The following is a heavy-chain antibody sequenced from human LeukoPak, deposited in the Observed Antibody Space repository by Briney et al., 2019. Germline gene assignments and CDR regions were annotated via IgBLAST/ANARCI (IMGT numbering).Heavy chain of an antibody. V-gene: IGHV3-23*01. CDR1: GFTFSNYA. J-gene: IGHJ4*02. CDR2: ISGSGSDT. D-gene: IGHD2-8*02. Sequence: GGSLRLSCAASGFTFSNYAMSWVRQAPGQGLEWVSAISGSGSDTYYADSVKGRFTISRDNSKNTQYLQMNSLRADDTAVYYCAKAQPRTGGIFWGQGTLVTVSS. CDR3: AKAQPRTGGIF.